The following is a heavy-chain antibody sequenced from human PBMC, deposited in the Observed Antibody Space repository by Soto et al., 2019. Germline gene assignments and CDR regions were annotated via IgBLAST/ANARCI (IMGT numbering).Heavy chain of an antibody. V-gene: IGHV3-30-3*01. CDR2: ISYDGSNK. J-gene: IGHJ4*02. CDR1: GFTFSSYA. D-gene: IGHD1-26*01. Sequence: GGSLRLSCAASGFTFSSYAMHWVRQAPGKGLEWVAVISYDGSNKYYADSVKGRFTISRDNSKNPLYLQMNSLRAEDTAVYYCARDRSVSGPVDYWGQGTLVTVSS. CDR3: ARDRSVSGPVDY.